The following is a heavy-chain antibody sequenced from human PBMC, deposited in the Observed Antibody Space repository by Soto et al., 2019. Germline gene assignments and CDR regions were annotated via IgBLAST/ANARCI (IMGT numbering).Heavy chain of an antibody. D-gene: IGHD6-13*01. J-gene: IGHJ5*02. CDR1: GGSVSSGDFY. CDR3: ARGPWLAAGTLNWFDP. CDR2: ISYSGST. Sequence: KPSETLSLTCTVSGGSVSSGDFYWSWIRQPPGKGLEWIGYISYSGSTNYNPPLKSRLTISVDTSKNQFSLKLSSVTAADTAVYYCARGPWLAAGTLNWFDPWGQGTLVTVSS. V-gene: IGHV4-61*08.